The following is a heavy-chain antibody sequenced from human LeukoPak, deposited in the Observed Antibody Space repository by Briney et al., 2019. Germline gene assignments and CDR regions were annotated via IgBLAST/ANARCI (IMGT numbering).Heavy chain of an antibody. CDR2: INVINSGNT. V-gene: IGHV1-18*01. CDR1: GYTFSSYG. J-gene: IGHJ3*02. CDR3: SREFPFCGADCFSGVFDI. D-gene: IGHD2-21*02. Sequence: VASVKVSCKASGYTFSSYGINWVRQAPGQGLEWVGWINVINSGNTRYAQNFQGRLTMTTDTSTTTAYMELRSLRSDDTAVYYCSREFPFCGADCFSGVFDIWGQGTMVTVS.